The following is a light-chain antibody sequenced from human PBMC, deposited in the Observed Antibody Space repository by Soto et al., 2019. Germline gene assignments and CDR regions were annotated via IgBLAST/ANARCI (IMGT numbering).Light chain of an antibody. CDR2: TND. CDR1: SSNIGRNP. V-gene: IGLV1-47*02. CDR3: AAWDDSLSGPV. Sequence: QAVVTQPPSASGTPGQRVTISCSGSSSNIGRNPVYWYQQVPGTAPKLLFYTNDQRPSGVPDRFSGSKSGTSASLAISGRRSEDEADYYCAAWDDSLSGPVFGGGTKLTVL. J-gene: IGLJ3*02.